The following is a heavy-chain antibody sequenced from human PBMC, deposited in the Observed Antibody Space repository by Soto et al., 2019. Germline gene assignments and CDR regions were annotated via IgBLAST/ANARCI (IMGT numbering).Heavy chain of an antibody. CDR3: ARYVGSDESCCFDH. Sequence: PGGSLRLSCAASGSTFSNYGMHWVRQAPGKGLEWVAVIWYDGSKKYYADSVKGRFTISRDNSKNTLYLQMDSLGAEDTAVYYCARYVGSDESCCFDHWGHGTRFIVSS. D-gene: IGHD3-10*01. CDR2: IWYDGSKK. CDR1: GSTFSNYG. J-gene: IGHJ4*01. V-gene: IGHV3-33*01.